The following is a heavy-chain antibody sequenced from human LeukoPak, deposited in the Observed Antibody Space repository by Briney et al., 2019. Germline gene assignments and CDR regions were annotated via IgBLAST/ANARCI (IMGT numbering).Heavy chain of an antibody. V-gene: IGHV4-34*01. D-gene: IGHD1-1*01. CDR3: ARVRMELERLRTPYFDY. CDR2: INHSGST. J-gene: IGHJ4*02. Sequence: SETLSLTCAVYGGSFKGYYWTWIRQPPGKGLEWIGEINHSGSTNYNPSLKSRVTISVDTSKNQFSLKLSSVTAADTAVYYCARVRMELERLRTPYFDYWGQGTLVTVSS. CDR1: GGSFKGYY.